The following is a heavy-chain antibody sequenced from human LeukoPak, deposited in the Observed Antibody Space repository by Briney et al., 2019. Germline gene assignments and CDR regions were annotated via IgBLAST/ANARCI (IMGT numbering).Heavy chain of an antibody. Sequence: SETLSLTCAVSGGSISSSNWWSWVRQPPGKGLEWIGEIYHSGSTNYNPSLKSRVTISVDKSKNQFSLKLSSVTAADTAVYYCARTIAVSWYGDYFDYWGQGTLVTVSS. D-gene: IGHD6-13*01. CDR3: ARTIAVSWYGDYFDY. CDR2: IYHSGST. CDR1: GGSISSSNW. J-gene: IGHJ4*02. V-gene: IGHV4-4*02.